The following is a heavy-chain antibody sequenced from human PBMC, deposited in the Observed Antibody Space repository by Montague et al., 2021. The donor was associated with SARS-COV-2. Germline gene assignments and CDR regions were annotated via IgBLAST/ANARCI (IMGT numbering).Heavy chain of an antibody. CDR1: GGSSRREY. CDR3: ARGREYSSSAGFDY. CDR2: IYYSGST. V-gene: IGHV4-59*01. D-gene: IGHD6-6*01. J-gene: IGHJ4*02. Sequence: ETLSLTCTVSGGSSRREYGRGIGKPPGKGLEGIGYIYYSGSTNYXPSPKSRVTISVDTSKNQFSLKLSSVTAADTAVYYCARGREYSSSAGFDYWGQGTLGTVSA.